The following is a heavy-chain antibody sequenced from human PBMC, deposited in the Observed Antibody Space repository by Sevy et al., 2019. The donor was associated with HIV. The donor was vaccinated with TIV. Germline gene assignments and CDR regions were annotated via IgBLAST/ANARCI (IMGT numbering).Heavy chain of an antibody. Sequence: ASVKVSCKASGYTFTGYYMHWVRQAPGQGLEWMGRINPNSGGTNYAQKFQGRVTMTRDTSISTAYMELSRLRSDDTAVYYCARYLIFGVVSANNYYYYGMDVWGQGTTVTV. V-gene: IGHV1-2*06. CDR3: ARYLIFGVVSANNYYYYGMDV. CDR2: INPNSGGT. D-gene: IGHD3-3*01. CDR1: GYTFTGYY. J-gene: IGHJ6*02.